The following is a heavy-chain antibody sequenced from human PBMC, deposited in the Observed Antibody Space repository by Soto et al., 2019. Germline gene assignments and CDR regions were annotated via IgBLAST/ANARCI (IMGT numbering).Heavy chain of an antibody. CDR1: GFTFSSYS. CDR3: ARGGSGSYPEGWYYGMDV. V-gene: IGHV3-21*01. J-gene: IGHJ6*02. Sequence: GGSLRLSCAASGFTFSSYSMNWVRQSPGEGLEWVSSISSSSSYIYYADSVKGRFTISRDNAKNSLYLQMNSLRAEDTAVYYCARGGSGSYPEGWYYGMDVWGQGTTVTVSS. D-gene: IGHD3-10*01. CDR2: ISSSSSYI.